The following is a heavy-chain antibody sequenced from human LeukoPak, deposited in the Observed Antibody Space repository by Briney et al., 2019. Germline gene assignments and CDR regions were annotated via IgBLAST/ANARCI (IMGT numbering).Heavy chain of an antibody. J-gene: IGHJ4*02. CDR2: ISGSGGNT. CDR1: GFTFSSYA. CDR3: AKEPGAEGDY. D-gene: IGHD7-27*01. Sequence: GGSLRLSCAASGFTFSSYAMSWVRQAPGKGLEWASVISGSGGNTYFADSVKGRFTISRDNSKNTLYLQMNSLRAEDTAVYYCAKEPGAEGDYWGQGTLVTVSS. V-gene: IGHV3-23*01.